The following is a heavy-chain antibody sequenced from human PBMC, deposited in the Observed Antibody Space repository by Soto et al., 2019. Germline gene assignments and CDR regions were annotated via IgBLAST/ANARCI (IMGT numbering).Heavy chain of an antibody. Sequence: SETLSLTCTVSGGSISCSSYYWGWIRQPPGKGLVWLGSIYYSGSTYYNPSLKSRVTISVDTSKNQFSLKLSSVTAADSAVYYCAGHSHGSGYYLGSSSVYLYYYGMDVWGQGTTVTVSS. V-gene: IGHV4-39*01. D-gene: IGHD5-12*01. CDR2: IYYSGST. CDR3: AGHSHGSGYYLGSSSVYLYYYGMDV. CDR1: GGSISCSSYY. J-gene: IGHJ6*02.